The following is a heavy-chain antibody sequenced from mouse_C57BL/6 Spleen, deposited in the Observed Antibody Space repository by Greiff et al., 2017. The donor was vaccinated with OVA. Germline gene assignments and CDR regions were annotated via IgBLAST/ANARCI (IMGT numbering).Heavy chain of an antibody. CDR1: GYSFTGYY. D-gene: IGHD2-3*01. Sequence: EVQLQQSGPELVKPGASVKISCKASGYSFTGYYMNWVKQSPEKSLEWIGEINPSTGGTTYNQKFKAKATLTVDKSSSTAYMQLKSLTSEDSAVYYCARRAGYSMSPYFDYWGQGTTLTVSS. CDR2: INPSTGGT. CDR3: ARRAGYSMSPYFDY. V-gene: IGHV1-42*01. J-gene: IGHJ2*01.